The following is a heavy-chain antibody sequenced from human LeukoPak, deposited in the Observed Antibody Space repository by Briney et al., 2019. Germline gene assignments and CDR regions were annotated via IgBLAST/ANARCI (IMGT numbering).Heavy chain of an antibody. V-gene: IGHV1-3*01. D-gene: IGHD3-10*01. CDR3: ARDMPIWFGELSY. CDR2: INAGNGNT. Sequence: ASVKVSCKASGYTFTSYAMHWVRQAPGQRLEWMGWINAGNGNTKYSQKFQGRVTITRDTSASTAYMELSSLRSEDTAVYYCARDMPIWFGELSYWGQGTLVTVSS. CDR1: GYTFTSYA. J-gene: IGHJ4*02.